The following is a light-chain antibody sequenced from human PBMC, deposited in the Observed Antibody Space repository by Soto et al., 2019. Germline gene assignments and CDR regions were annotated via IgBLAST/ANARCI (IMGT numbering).Light chain of an antibody. V-gene: IGKV3-15*01. CDR3: QQYNNWPPIT. CDR2: GAS. CDR1: QTVSSY. J-gene: IGKJ5*01. Sequence: EIAMTQSPATLSVSSGERAALSFRASQTVSSYLAWYQQKPGQAPRLLIYGASSRATGIPARFSGSGSGTEFTLTISSLQSEDFAAYFCQQYNNWPPITFGRGTRLEI.